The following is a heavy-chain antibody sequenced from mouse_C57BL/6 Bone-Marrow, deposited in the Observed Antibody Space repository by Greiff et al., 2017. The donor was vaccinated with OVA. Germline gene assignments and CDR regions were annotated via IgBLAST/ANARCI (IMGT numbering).Heavy chain of an antibody. CDR3: TSLIDAMDY. J-gene: IGHJ4*01. CDR1: GFTFSSYA. CDR2: ISSGGDYT. V-gene: IGHV5-9-1*02. Sequence: EVQLVESGEGLVKPGGSLKLSCAASGFTFSSYAMSWVRQTPEKRLEWVAYISSGGDYTYYAYTVKGRFPISRDNANNTLYLQMCSLNSEDTATYYCTSLIDAMDYWDQGNSITVSS.